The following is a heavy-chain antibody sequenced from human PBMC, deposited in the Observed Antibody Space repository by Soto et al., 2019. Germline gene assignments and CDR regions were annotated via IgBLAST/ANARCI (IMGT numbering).Heavy chain of an antibody. CDR2: ISSSSSTI. J-gene: IGHJ6*03. CDR1: GFTFSSYS. Sequence: GGSLRLSCAASGFTFSSYSMNWVRQAPGKGLEWVSYISSSSSTIYYADSVKGRFTISRDNAKNSLYLQMNSLRAEDTAVYYCARVMRVVVAATGYYYMEVWGKGTTVTVSS. V-gene: IGHV3-48*01. D-gene: IGHD2-15*01. CDR3: ARVMRVVVAATGYYYMEV.